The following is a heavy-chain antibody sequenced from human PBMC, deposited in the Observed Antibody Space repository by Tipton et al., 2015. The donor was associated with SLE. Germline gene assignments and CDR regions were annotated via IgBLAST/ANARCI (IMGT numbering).Heavy chain of an antibody. CDR2: IYSGGST. Sequence: SLRLSCAASGFTVSSNYMSWVRQAPGKGLEWVSVIYSGGSTYYADSVRGRFTLSRDVSKDMLYLQMDSLRVEDTAVYYCAKDLSGYSNDCWGQGPLVSVSS. CDR3: AKDLSGYSNDC. J-gene: IGHJ4*02. CDR1: GFTVSSNY. D-gene: IGHD6-13*01. V-gene: IGHV3-53*05.